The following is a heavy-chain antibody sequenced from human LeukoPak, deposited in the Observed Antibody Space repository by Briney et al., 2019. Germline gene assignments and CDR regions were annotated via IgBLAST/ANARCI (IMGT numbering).Heavy chain of an antibody. Sequence: SQTLSLTCTVSGGSISSDDYYWSWIRQPPGKGLEWIGFIYYSGSTYYNPSLKTRVTISIDTSKNQFSLRLSSVTAADTAVYYCARCPSPGWFDPWGQGTLATVSS. CDR3: ARCPSPGWFDP. V-gene: IGHV4-30-4*08. CDR1: GGSISSDDYY. CDR2: IYYSGST. J-gene: IGHJ5*02.